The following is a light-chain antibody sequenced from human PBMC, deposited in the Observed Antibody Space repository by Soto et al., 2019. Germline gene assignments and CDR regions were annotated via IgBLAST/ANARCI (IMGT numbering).Light chain of an antibody. V-gene: IGLV2-14*01. J-gene: IGLJ2*01. Sequence: QSALTQPASVSGSPGQSITISCTGTSSDVVGYNYVSWYQQHPGKAPKLIIYDVSNRPSGVSNRFSGSKSGNTASLTISGLQAEDEADYYCSSYTSNKTLVAFGGGTKLTVL. CDR3: SSYTSNKTLVA. CDR2: DVS. CDR1: SSDVVGYNY.